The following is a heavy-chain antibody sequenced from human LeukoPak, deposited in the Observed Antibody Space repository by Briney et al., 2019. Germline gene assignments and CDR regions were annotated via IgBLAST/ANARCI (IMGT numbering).Heavy chain of an antibody. J-gene: IGHJ5*02. CDR2: INPNSGGT. CDR3: ARVAVAGNFPHNWFDP. CDR1: GYTFTGYY. D-gene: IGHD6-19*01. Sequence: ASVKVSCKASGYTFTGYYMHWVRQAPGQGLEWMGWINPNSGGTNYAQKFQGRVTMTRDTSISTAYMELSSLRSEDTAVYYCARVAVAGNFPHNWFDPWGQGTLVTVSS. V-gene: IGHV1-2*02.